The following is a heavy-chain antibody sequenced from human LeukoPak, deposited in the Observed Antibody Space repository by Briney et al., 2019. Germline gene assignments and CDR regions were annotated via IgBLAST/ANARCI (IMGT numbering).Heavy chain of an antibody. J-gene: IGHJ6*03. CDR1: GGSISSYY. CDR2: IYYSGST. CDR3: ARGLYDFWSGYLYYYYYYMDV. D-gene: IGHD3-3*01. Sequence: PSETLSLTCTVSGGSISSYYWSWIRQPPGKGLKCIGNIYYSGSTNYNPSLKSRVTISVDTSKNQFSLKLSSVTAADTAVYYCARGLYDFWSGYLYYYYYYMDVWGKGTTVTVSS. V-gene: IGHV4-59*01.